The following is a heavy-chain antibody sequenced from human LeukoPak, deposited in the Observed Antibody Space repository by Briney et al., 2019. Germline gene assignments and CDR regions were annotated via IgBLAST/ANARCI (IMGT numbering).Heavy chain of an antibody. D-gene: IGHD6-19*01. CDR2: IWYDGSDK. V-gene: IGHV3-33*01. J-gene: IGHJ4*02. CDR1: GFTFSNFG. Sequence: GGSLRLSCAASGFTFSNFGMHWVRQAPGKGLERVAVIWYDGSDKYYADSLKGRFTISRDNSKNTLYLQINSLRAEDTAVYYCARDLSSGYYFDYWGQGTLVTVSS. CDR3: ARDLSSGYYFDY.